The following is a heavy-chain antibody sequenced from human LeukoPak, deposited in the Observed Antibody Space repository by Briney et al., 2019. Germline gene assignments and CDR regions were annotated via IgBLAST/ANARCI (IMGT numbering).Heavy chain of an antibody. V-gene: IGHV3-23*01. Sequence: PGGSLRLSCAASGFTFSSYSMNWVRQAPGKGLEWVSAISGSGGSTYYADSVKGRFTISRDNSKNTLYLQMNSLRAEDTAVYYCAASAWELRPFYMDVWGKGTTVTVSS. J-gene: IGHJ6*03. D-gene: IGHD1-26*01. CDR1: GFTFSSYS. CDR3: AASAWELRPFYMDV. CDR2: ISGSGGST.